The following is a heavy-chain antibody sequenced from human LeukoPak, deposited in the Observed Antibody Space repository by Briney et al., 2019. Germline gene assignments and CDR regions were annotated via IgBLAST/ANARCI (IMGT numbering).Heavy chain of an antibody. J-gene: IGHJ4*02. CDR1: GGTFSSYA. V-gene: IGHV1-69*04. CDR3: ARAHVQRWYEL. Sequence: GASVKVSCKASGGTFSSYAISWVRQAPGQGLEWMGRIIPILGIANYAQKFQGRVTITADKSTSTAYMELSSLRSEDTAVYYCARAHVQRWYELWGQGTLVTVSS. D-gene: IGHD2-15*01. CDR2: IIPILGIA.